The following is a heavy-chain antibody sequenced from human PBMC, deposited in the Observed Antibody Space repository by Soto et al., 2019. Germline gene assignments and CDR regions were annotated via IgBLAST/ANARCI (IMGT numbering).Heavy chain of an antibody. D-gene: IGHD2-2*01. V-gene: IGHV1-58*01. CDR2: IVVGSGNT. CDR1: GFTFTSSA. Sequence: GASVKVSCKASGFTFTSSAVQWVRQARGQRLEWIGWIVVGSGNTNYAQKFQERVTITRDMSTSTAYMELSSLRSDDTAVYYCAREIVVVPAGSCWFDPWGQGTLVTVSS. J-gene: IGHJ5*02. CDR3: AREIVVVPAGSCWFDP.